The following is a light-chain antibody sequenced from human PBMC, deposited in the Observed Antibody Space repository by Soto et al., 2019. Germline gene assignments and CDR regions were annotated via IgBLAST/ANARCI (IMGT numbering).Light chain of an antibody. CDR1: QSVSSSY. CDR3: QQYCTSQS. V-gene: IGKV3-20*01. CDR2: GAS. J-gene: IGKJ1*01. Sequence: EIVLTQSPGTLSLSPGERATLSCRASQSVSSSYLAWYQQKPGQAPRLLIYGASSRATGIPDRFSGSGSGSDFSLTISRLEPEDFAVYYCQQYCTSQSFGQATKVEIK.